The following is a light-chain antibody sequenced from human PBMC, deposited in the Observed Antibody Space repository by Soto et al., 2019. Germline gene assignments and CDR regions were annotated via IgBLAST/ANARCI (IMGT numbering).Light chain of an antibody. V-gene: IGLV2-11*01. CDR1: SSNVGGYNY. CDR2: DVS. Sequence: QSALTQPRSVSGSPGQSVTISCTGTSSNVGGYNYVSWYQQHPGKAPKVMIYDVSKRPSGVPDRFSGSKSGNTASLTISGLQAEDEADYYCCSYAGRSVVLGGGTKLTVL. J-gene: IGLJ2*01. CDR3: CSYAGRSVV.